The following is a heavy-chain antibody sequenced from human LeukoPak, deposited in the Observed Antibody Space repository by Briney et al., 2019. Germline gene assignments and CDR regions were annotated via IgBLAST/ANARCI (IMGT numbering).Heavy chain of an antibody. J-gene: IGHJ4*02. Sequence: SETLSLTCAVYGGSFSGYYWSWIRQPPGKGLEWIGEINHSGSTNYNPSLKSRVAISVDTSKNQFSLKLSSVTAADTAVYYCARTLGYCSGGSCYSIFDYWGQGTLVTVSS. CDR3: ARTLGYCSGGSCYSIFDY. CDR2: INHSGST. V-gene: IGHV4-34*01. CDR1: GGSFSGYY. D-gene: IGHD2-15*01.